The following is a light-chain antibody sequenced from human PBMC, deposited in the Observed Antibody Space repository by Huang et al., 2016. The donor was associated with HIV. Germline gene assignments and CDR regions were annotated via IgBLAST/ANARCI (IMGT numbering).Light chain of an antibody. J-gene: IGKJ4*01. CDR3: QQYFETPLT. CDR1: QTILYSSKNKNY. V-gene: IGKV4-1*01. Sequence: DIVMTQSPDSLAVSLGERATVNCKSSQTILYSSKNKNYLAWYQQKPGQPPKLLIYCASTRGSGVPDRFIGSGSGTDFTLTISSLQAEDVAVYYCQQYFETPLTFGGGTKVEIK. CDR2: CAS.